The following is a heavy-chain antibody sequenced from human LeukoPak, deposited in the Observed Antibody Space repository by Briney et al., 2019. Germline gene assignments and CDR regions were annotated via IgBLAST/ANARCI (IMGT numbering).Heavy chain of an antibody. CDR3: ARGPGYSSGWPKDYYYYMDV. D-gene: IGHD6-19*01. CDR2: IYYSGST. V-gene: IGHV4-59*08. Sequence: SETLSLTCTVSGDSISSYYWSWIRQPPGKTLEWIGYIYYSGSTNYNPSLKSRVTISVDTSKNQFSLKLSSVTAADTAVYYCARGPGYSSGWPKDYYYYMDVWGKGTTVTISS. J-gene: IGHJ6*03. CDR1: GDSISSYY.